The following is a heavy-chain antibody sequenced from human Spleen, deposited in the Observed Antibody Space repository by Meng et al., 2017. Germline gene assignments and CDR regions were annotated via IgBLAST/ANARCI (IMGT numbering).Heavy chain of an antibody. D-gene: IGHD5-12*01. Sequence: GGSLRLSCAASRFTFSNYWMSWVRQAPGKGLEWVANINQDGTERYHVDSVKGRFTVSRDNARNSLYLQMNSLRAEDTAVYYCARGYSNGWQHFDYWGQGTLVTVSS. CDR1: RFTFSNYW. V-gene: IGHV3-7*01. CDR2: INQDGTER. J-gene: IGHJ4*02. CDR3: ARGYSNGWQHFDY.